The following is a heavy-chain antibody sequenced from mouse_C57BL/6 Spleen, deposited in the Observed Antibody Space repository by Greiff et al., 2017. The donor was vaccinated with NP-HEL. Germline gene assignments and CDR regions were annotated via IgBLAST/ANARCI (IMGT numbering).Heavy chain of an antibody. J-gene: IGHJ3*01. D-gene: IGHD2-3*01. V-gene: IGHV1-55*01. CDR1: GYTFTSYW. CDR2: IYPGSGST. Sequence: QVQLQQPGAELVKPGASVKMSCKASGYTFTSYWITWVKQRPGQGLAWIGDIYPGSGSTNYNEKFKSKATLTVDTSSSTAYMQLSSLTSEDSAVYYCARVYDGYYSWFAYWGQGTLVTVSA. CDR3: ARVYDGYYSWFAY.